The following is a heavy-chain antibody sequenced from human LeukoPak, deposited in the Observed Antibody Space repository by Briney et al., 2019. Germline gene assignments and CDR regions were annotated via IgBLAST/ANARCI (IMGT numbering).Heavy chain of an antibody. D-gene: IGHD4-17*01. J-gene: IGHJ4*02. CDR2: ISSSSSYI. Sequence: GGSLRLSCAASGFTFSSYTMNWVRQAPGRGLEWVSSISSSSSYIYYADSMKGRFTISRDNAKNALYLQMNSLKVEDTALYYCVRGRDGALTSCEYWGQGTLVSVSS. V-gene: IGHV3-21*04. CDR1: GFTFSSYT. CDR3: VRGRDGALTSCEY.